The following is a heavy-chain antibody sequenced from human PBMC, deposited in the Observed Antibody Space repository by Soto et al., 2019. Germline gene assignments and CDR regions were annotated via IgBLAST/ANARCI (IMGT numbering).Heavy chain of an antibody. CDR3: ARMGRGSNIDYYHYMDV. D-gene: IGHD3-10*01. J-gene: IGHJ6*03. CDR2: ISANNGDT. Sequence: QVQLVQSGAEVKKPGASLKVSCKASGYTFTSNGISWVRQAPGQGLEWMGWISANNGDTNYAQKFQGRVTVTTDTSTSTGYMELMSLRSEDTAVYYCARMGRGSNIDYYHYMDVWGKGTTVTVSS. V-gene: IGHV1-18*01. CDR1: GYTFTSNG.